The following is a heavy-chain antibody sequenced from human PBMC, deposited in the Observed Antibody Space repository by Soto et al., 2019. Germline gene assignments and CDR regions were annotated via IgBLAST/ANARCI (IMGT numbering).Heavy chain of an antibody. D-gene: IGHD3-3*01. CDR3: TTGDFWSGYYSSPVLFDY. J-gene: IGHJ4*02. Sequence: EVQLVESGGGLVKPGGSLRLSCAASGFTFSNAWMSWVRQAPGKGLEWVGRIKSKTDGGTTDYAAPVKGRFTISRDDSKNTLYLQMNSVKTEDTAVYYCTTGDFWSGYYSSPVLFDYWGQGTLVTVSS. CDR2: IKSKTDGGTT. V-gene: IGHV3-15*01. CDR1: GFTFSNAW.